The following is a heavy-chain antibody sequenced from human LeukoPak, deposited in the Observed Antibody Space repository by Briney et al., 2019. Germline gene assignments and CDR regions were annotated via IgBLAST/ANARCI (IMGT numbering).Heavy chain of an antibody. D-gene: IGHD3-22*01. J-gene: IGHJ6*02. Sequence: ASVKVSCKASGYTFTSYGISWVRQAPGQGLEWMGWISAYNGNTNYAQKLQGRVTMTTDTSTSTAYMELSSLRSEDTAVYYCARNYYDSSGYSPGYGMDVWGQGTTVTVSS. V-gene: IGHV1-18*01. CDR1: GYTFTSYG. CDR2: ISAYNGNT. CDR3: ARNYYDSSGYSPGYGMDV.